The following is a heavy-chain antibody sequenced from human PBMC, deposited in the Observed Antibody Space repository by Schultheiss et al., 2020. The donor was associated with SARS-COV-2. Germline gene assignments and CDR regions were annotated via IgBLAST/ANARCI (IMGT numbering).Heavy chain of an antibody. CDR3: ARVGYYYDSSGAYNWFDP. V-gene: IGHV4-34*09. Sequence: SQTLSLTCAVYGGSFSGYYWSWIRQPPGKGLEWIGYIYYSGSTYYNPSLKSLVTISVDTSKNQFSLKLSSVTAADTAVYYCARVGYYYDSSGAYNWFDPWGQGTLVTVSS. CDR1: GGSFSGYY. J-gene: IGHJ5*02. CDR2: IYYSGST. D-gene: IGHD3-22*01.